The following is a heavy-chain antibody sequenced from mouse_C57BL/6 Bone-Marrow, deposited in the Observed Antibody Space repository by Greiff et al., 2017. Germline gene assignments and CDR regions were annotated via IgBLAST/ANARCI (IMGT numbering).Heavy chain of an antibody. V-gene: IGHV5-9-1*02. CDR3: TRDRGYYYYAMDY. D-gene: IGHD3-2*02. CDR2: ISSGGDYI. CDR1: GFTFSSYA. J-gene: IGHJ4*01. Sequence: EVKLMESGEGLVKPGGSLKLSCAASGFTFSSYAMSWVRQTPEKRLEWVAYISSGGDYIYYADTVKGRFTISRDNARNTLYLQMSSLKSEDTAMYYCTRDRGYYYYAMDYWGQGTSVTVSS.